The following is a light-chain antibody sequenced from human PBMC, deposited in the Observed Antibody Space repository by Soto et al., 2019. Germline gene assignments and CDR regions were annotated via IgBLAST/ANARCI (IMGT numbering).Light chain of an antibody. Sequence: QSALTQPRSVSGSPGQSVTISCTGTSSDVGGYNYVSWYQHHPGKAPKLMISDVSKRPSGVPDRFSGSKSGNTASLTISGLQAEDEADYYCCSYADSYYHVFGTGTKVTVL. V-gene: IGLV2-11*01. CDR1: SSDVGGYNY. J-gene: IGLJ1*01. CDR2: DVS. CDR3: CSYADSYYHV.